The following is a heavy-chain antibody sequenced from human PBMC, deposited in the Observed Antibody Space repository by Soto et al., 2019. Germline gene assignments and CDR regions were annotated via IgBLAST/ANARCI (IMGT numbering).Heavy chain of an antibody. J-gene: IGHJ6*02. V-gene: IGHV3-53*01. CDR3: ASRVYYGMDV. CDR2: IYSGGST. CDR1: GFTVSSNY. Sequence: GSLRLSFAASGFTVSSNYMSWVRQAPGKGLEWVSVIYSGGSTYYADSVKGRFTISRDNSKNTLYLQMNSLRAGDTAVYYCASRVYYGMDVWGQGTTVTVSS.